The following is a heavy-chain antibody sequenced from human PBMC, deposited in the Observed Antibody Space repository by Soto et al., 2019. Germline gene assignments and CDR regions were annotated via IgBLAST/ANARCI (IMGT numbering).Heavy chain of an antibody. CDR2: ISGSGGST. V-gene: IGHV3-23*01. Sequence: WSLRLSCAASGFTFSSYAISWVRQAPGKGLEWVSAISGSGGSTYYADSVKGRFTISRDNSKNTLYLQMNSLRAEDTAVYYCAKVHMVYSYDYWGQGTMVTVYS. D-gene: IGHD3-10*01. CDR3: AKVHMVYSYDY. CDR1: GFTFSSYA. J-gene: IGHJ4*02.